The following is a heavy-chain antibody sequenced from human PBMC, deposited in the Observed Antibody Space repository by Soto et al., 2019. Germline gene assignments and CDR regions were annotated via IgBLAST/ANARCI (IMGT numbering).Heavy chain of an antibody. Sequence: SLRLSCAASRLTFSDYYMSWIRQAPGKGLEWLSHISSSGTTIHYADSVKGRFTISRDNAKKSLFLQMNSLRAEDTAVYYCVARIQLWNRVDFWGRGTLVTVSS. V-gene: IGHV3-11*01. J-gene: IGHJ4*02. CDR2: ISSSGTTI. D-gene: IGHD5-18*01. CDR3: VARIQLWNRVDF. CDR1: RLTFSDYY.